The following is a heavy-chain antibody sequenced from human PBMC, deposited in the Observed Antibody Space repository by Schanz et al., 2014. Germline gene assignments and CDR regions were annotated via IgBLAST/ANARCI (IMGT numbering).Heavy chain of an antibody. D-gene: IGHD3-10*01. J-gene: IGHJ4*02. Sequence: QVYLVQSGPEVAEPGASLKVSCKTSGYTFSSFFITWVRQAPGQGLEWMGWVNPYAGTTKYAQGLQGRVTMTTDTSSTTAYLELGSLTSDDTAVYYCARDRRLQRQSGWDYWGQGTLVTVSS. CDR2: VNPYAGTT. V-gene: IGHV1-18*01. CDR1: GYTFSSFF. CDR3: ARDRRLQRQSGWDY.